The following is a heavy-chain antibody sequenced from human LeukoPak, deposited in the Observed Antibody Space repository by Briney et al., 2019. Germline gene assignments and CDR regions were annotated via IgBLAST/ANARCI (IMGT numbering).Heavy chain of an antibody. CDR2: IYCSGST. V-gene: IGHV4-59*01. CDR1: GGSISSYY. J-gene: IGHJ4*02. D-gene: IGHD3-3*01. CDR3: ARAPYYDFWSGYSFDY. Sequence: SETLSLTCTVSGGSISSYYWSWIRQPPGKGLEWIGYIYCSGSTNYNPSLKSRVTISVDTSKNQFSLKLSSVTAADTAVYYCARAPYYDFWSGYSFDYWGQGTLVTVSS.